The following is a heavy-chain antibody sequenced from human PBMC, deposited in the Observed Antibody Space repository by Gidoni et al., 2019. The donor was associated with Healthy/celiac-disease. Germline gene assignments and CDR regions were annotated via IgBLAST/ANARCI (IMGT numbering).Heavy chain of an antibody. Sequence: QVQLVESGGGVVQPGGSLRLSCAASGFTFSSYGMHWVRQAPGKGLEWVAVISYDGSNKYYADSVKGRFTISRDNSKNTLYLQMNSLRAEDTAVYYCAKDSGYYYDYFDYWGQGTLVTVSS. D-gene: IGHD3-22*01. CDR2: ISYDGSNK. CDR1: GFTFSSYG. V-gene: IGHV3-30*18. J-gene: IGHJ4*02. CDR3: AKDSGYYYDYFDY.